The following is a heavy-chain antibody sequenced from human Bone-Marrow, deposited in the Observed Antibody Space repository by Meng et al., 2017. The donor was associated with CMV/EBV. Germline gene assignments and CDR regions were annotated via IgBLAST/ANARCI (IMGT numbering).Heavy chain of an antibody. V-gene: IGHV3-30*04. D-gene: IGHD3-3*01. CDR2: ISYDGSSK. J-gene: IGHJ6*02. CDR1: GFTFSSYA. CDR3: ARDFWSGYYKNEDRYYYYYGMDV. Sequence: GESLKISCAASGFTFSSYAMHWVRQAPGKGLEWVAVISYDGSSKYYADSEKGRFTISRDNSKNTLYLQMNSLRAEDTAVYYCARDFWSGYYKNEDRYYYYYGMDVWGQGTTVTVSS.